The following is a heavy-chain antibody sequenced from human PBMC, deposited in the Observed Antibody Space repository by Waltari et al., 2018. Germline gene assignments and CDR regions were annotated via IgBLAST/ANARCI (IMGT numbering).Heavy chain of an antibody. CDR3: AAGSGSYMIEYYYMDV. CDR1: GGTFSSYA. J-gene: IGHJ6*03. V-gene: IGHV1-69*12. D-gene: IGHD3-10*01. CDR2: IIPIFGTE. Sequence: QVQLVQSGAEVKKPGSSVKVSCKASGGTFSSYAISWVRQAPGQGLEWMGGIIPIFGTENYAQKFQGRVTITADESTSTAYMELSSLRSEDTAVYYCAAGSGSYMIEYYYMDVWGKGTTVTISS.